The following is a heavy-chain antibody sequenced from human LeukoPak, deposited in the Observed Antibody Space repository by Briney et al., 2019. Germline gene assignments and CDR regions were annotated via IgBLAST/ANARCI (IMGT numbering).Heavy chain of an antibody. D-gene: IGHD3-22*01. Sequence: GESLKISCKGSGYSFTSYWIGWVRQIPGKGLEWMGIIYPGDSDTRYSPSFQGQVTISADKSISTAYLQWSSLKASDTAMYYCARAGYYYDSSGYEDPSDYWGQGTLVTVSS. CDR1: GYSFTSYW. V-gene: IGHV5-51*01. J-gene: IGHJ4*02. CDR2: IYPGDSDT. CDR3: ARAGYYYDSSGYEDPSDY.